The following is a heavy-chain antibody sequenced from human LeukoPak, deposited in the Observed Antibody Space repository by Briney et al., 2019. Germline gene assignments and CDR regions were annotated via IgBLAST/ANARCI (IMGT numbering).Heavy chain of an antibody. Sequence: SQTLSLTCTVSGGSISSGSYYWSWIRQPAGKGLEWIGRIYTSGSTNYNPSLKSRVTISVDTSKNQFSLNLSSVTAADTAVYYCARVDGSPDYWGQGTLVTVSS. CDR2: IYTSGST. V-gene: IGHV4-61*02. J-gene: IGHJ4*02. CDR3: ARVDGSPDY. CDR1: GGSISSGSYY. D-gene: IGHD2-15*01.